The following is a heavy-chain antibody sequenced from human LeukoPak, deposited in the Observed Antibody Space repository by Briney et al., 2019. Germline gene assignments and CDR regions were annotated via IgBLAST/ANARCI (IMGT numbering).Heavy chain of an antibody. CDR3: AREGSRDDY. CDR1: GFTVSSNY. CDR2: IYSGGST. J-gene: IGHJ4*02. V-gene: IGHV3-66*01. Sequence: PGGSLRLSGAASGFTVSSNYMSWVRQAPGKGLEWVSVIYSGGSTYYADSVKGRFTISRDNSKNTLYLQMNSLRVEDTAVYYCAREGSRDDYWGQGTLVTVSS.